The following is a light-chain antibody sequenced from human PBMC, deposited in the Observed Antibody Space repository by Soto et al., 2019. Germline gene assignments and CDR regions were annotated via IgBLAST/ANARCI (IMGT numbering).Light chain of an antibody. CDR2: GNT. CDR3: QSHDSSLNSWV. CDR1: SSNIGAGYD. V-gene: IGLV1-40*01. Sequence: QSVLTQTPSMSGAPGQRVTISCTGSSSNIGAGYDVHWYQLLPGTAPKLLIYGNTNRPSGVPDRFSGSKSGTSASLAITGLRAEDEADYYCQSHDSSLNSWVFGGGTKLTAL. J-gene: IGLJ3*02.